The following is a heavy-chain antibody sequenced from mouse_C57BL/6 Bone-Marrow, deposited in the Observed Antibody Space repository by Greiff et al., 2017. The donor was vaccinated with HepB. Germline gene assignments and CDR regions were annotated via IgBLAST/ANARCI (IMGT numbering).Heavy chain of an antibody. CDR2: IDPENGDT. J-gene: IGHJ3*01. D-gene: IGHD1-1*01. Sequence: EVQLQQSGAELVRPGASVKLSCTASGFNIKDDYMHWVKQRPEQGLEWIGWIDPENGDTEYASKFQGKATITADTSSNTAYLQLSSLTSEDTAVYYCTTRDSSPAWFSYWGQGTLVTVSA. CDR1: GFNIKDDY. V-gene: IGHV14-4*01. CDR3: TTRDSSPAWFSY.